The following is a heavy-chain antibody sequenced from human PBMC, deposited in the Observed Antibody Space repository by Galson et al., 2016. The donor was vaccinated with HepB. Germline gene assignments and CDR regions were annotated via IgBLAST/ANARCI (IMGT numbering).Heavy chain of an antibody. CDR1: GFTFSDHY. V-gene: IGHV3-72*01. CDR2: TRKKVNGYTT. Sequence: SLRLSCAASGFTFSDHYMDWVRQAPGKGLERVGRTRKKVNGYTTEYAASVKGRFSISRDDSKNSLFLQMNSLKTEDTAVYYCVRIGGAFAIDNWGQGTLVTVSS. J-gene: IGHJ4*02. D-gene: IGHD4-17*01. CDR3: VRIGGAFAIDN.